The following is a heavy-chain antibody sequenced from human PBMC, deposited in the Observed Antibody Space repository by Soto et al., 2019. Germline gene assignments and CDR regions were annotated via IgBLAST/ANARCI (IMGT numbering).Heavy chain of an antibody. CDR1: GFTFSSYS. D-gene: IGHD2-2*01. V-gene: IGHV3-21*01. J-gene: IGHJ3*02. CDR3: ARENIVVVPAARDAFDI. Sequence: GGSLRLSCAASGFTFSSYSMNWVRQAPGKGLEWVSSISSSSSYIYYADSVKGRFTISRDNAKNSLYLQMNSLRAEDTAVYFWARENIVVVPAARDAFDIWGQGTMVTVSS. CDR2: ISSSSSYI.